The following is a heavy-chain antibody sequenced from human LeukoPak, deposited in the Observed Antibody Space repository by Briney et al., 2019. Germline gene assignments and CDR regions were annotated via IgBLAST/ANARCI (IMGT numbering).Heavy chain of an antibody. Sequence: SETLSLTCAVYGRSFSGYYWSWIRQPPGKGLEWIGEINHSGSTNYNPSLKSRVTISVDTSKNQFSLKLSSVTAADTAVYYCARRLTQYDCFDPWGQGILVTVSS. J-gene: IGHJ5*02. CDR3: ARRLTQYDCFDP. D-gene: IGHD2-2*01. CDR1: GRSFSGYY. CDR2: INHSGST. V-gene: IGHV4-34*01.